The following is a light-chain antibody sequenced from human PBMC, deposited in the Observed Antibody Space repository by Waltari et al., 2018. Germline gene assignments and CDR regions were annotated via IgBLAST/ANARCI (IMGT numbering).Light chain of an antibody. V-gene: IGKV3-20*01. J-gene: IGKJ1*01. CDR2: DAS. Sequence: EIVLTQSPGTLSLSPGDRATLPCRASPSVSRTLACDQQQPGQAPRLLIYDASSRATGIPDRFSGSGSGTDFSLTISRLEPEDFAVYYCQKYGTLPATVGQGTKVEIK. CDR3: QKYGTLPAT. CDR1: PSVSRT.